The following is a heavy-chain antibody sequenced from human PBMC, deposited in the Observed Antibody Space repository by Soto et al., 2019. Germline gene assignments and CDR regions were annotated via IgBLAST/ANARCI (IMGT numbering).Heavy chain of an antibody. V-gene: IGHV4-38-2*01. J-gene: IGHJ1*01. CDR3: ARVMAVASGGPLEY. Sequence: PSETLSLTCVVSGYSISSGYYWGWIRQPPGKALEWIGSMYHSGSTYYNPSLRSRVTMSPDTSKNQLTLKVTYVTAADTGVYFCARVMAVASGGPLEYWGSGTPVTVSS. D-gene: IGHD2-15*01. CDR2: MYHSGST. CDR1: GYSISSGYY.